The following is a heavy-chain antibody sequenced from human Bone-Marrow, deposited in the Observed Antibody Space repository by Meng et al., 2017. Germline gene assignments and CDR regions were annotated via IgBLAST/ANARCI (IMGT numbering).Heavy chain of an antibody. Sequence: SETLSLTCTVSGGSISGPFTSWIRQPPGKELEWIGYIHYSGNTNYNPSLGGRVTISVDTSRNQFSLKFNSVTAADTAVYFCAKDRGSGSWHGLDVWGQGTTVTVSS. J-gene: IGHJ6*02. D-gene: IGHD3-10*01. CDR1: GGSISGPF. V-gene: IGHV4-59*11. CDR2: IHYSGNT. CDR3: AKDRGSGSWHGLDV.